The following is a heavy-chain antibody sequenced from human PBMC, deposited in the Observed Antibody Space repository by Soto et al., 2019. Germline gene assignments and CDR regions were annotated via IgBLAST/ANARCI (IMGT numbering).Heavy chain of an antibody. J-gene: IGHJ6*02. CDR1: GDMFRNSA. CDR3: ARARLSNGDPNIYFFYGLDV. CDR2: IIPLFRKT. Sequence: VQLVQSGAEVKRPGSSVKVSCKASGDMFRNSAFTWVRQAPGQGLAWMGVIIPLFRKTNVAQNFQGRVTFTAAESTSSLYMEASSLTSEDTAVYYCARARLSNGDPNIYFFYGLDVWGQGTTITVSS. D-gene: IGHD3-10*01. V-gene: IGHV1-69*01.